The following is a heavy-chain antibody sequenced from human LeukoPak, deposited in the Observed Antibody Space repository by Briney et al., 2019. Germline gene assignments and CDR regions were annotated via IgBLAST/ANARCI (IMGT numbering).Heavy chain of an antibody. CDR3: ARLWTRTPPSDY. V-gene: IGHV3-21*01. CDR2: ISSSSSYI. CDR1: GFTFSSYS. Sequence: GGSLRLSCAASGFTFSSYSMNWVRQAPGKGLEWVSSISSSSSYIYYADSVKGRFTISRDNAKNSLYLQMNSLRAEDTAAYYCARLWTRTPPSDYWGQGTLVTVSS. J-gene: IGHJ4*02. D-gene: IGHD2-21*01.